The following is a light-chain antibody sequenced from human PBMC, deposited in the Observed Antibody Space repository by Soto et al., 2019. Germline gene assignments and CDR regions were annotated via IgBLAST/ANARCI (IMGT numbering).Light chain of an antibody. CDR3: HQYDSWT. CDR2: GAS. J-gene: IGKJ1*01. CDR1: ESVSNN. V-gene: IGKV3-15*01. Sequence: EIVLTQSPATLSLSPGERATLSCRASESVSNNLAWYQQKAGQAPRLLIYGASTRATGIPARFRGSGYGTDFTLTLSRLEPEDFAVYYCHQYDSWTFGQGTKVDIK.